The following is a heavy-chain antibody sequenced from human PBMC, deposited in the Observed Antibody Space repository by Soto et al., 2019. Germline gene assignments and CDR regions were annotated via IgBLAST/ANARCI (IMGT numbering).Heavy chain of an antibody. Sequence: SITCNVPGGYISSGGYYWSWIRQHPGKGLEWIGYIYYSGSTYYNPSLKSRVTISVDTSKNQFSLKLSSVTAADTAVYYCAREDAGYDSSGYYFYYYGMDVWGQGTTVTVSS. D-gene: IGHD3-22*01. J-gene: IGHJ6*02. CDR3: AREDAGYDSSGYYFYYYGMDV. V-gene: IGHV4-31*03. CDR2: IYYSGST. CDR1: GGYISSGGYY.